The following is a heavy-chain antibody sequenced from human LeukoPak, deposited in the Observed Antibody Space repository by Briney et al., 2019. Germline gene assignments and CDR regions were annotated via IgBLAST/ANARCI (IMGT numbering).Heavy chain of an antibody. CDR3: ARAPPAAIRTRGRDAFDI. J-gene: IGHJ3*02. CDR2: IYTSGST. Sequence: SETLSLTCAVSGGSISSYYWSWIRQPAGKGLEWIGRIYTSGSTYYNPSLKSRVTISVDTSKNQFSLKLSSVTAADTAVYYCARAPPAAIRTRGRDAFDIWGQGTMVTVSS. D-gene: IGHD2-2*02. CDR1: GGSISSYY. V-gene: IGHV4-4*07.